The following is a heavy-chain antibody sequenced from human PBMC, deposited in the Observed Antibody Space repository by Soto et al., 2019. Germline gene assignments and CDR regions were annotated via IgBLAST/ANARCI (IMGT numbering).Heavy chain of an antibody. CDR1: GFTFSNTW. D-gene: IGHD2-2*01. V-gene: IGHV3-74*01. CDR2: INSDGTTT. J-gene: IGHJ6*02. CDR3: AADGSYAQHV. Sequence: GGSLRLSCAASGFTFSNTWMHWVRQAPGKGLVWVSHINSDGTTTTYADSVKGRFTISRDNAKNTVHLQMNSLRAEDTAVYYCAADGSYAQHVWGQGTTVTVSS.